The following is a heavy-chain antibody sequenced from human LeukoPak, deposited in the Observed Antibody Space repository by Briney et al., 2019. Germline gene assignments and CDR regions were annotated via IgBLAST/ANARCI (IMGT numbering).Heavy chain of an antibody. J-gene: IGHJ5*02. CDR1: GYTFTDYY. Sequence: ASVTVSCKASGYTFTDYYMYWVRQAPGQGLEWMGWINPKSGGTKYAQKFEGWVTMTRDTSISTAYMEVSRLKSDDTAVYYCARVWSTAATGWNWFDPWGQGTLVTVSS. CDR3: ARVWSTAATGWNWFDP. CDR2: INPKSGGT. V-gene: IGHV1-2*04. D-gene: IGHD6-13*01.